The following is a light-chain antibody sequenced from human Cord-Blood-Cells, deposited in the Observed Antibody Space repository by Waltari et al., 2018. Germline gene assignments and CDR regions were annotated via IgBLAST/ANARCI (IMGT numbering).Light chain of an antibody. V-gene: IGLV2-14*01. CDR3: SSYTSSSTYV. J-gene: IGLJ1*01. CDR1: GSDVGGYNY. Sequence: QSALTQPASVSGSPGQSTTISCTGTGSDVGGYNYVSWYQQHPGKAPNLMIYEVSNRPSGVSNRFSGSKSGNTASLTISGLQAEDEADYYCSSYTSSSTYVFGTGTKVTVL. CDR2: EVS.